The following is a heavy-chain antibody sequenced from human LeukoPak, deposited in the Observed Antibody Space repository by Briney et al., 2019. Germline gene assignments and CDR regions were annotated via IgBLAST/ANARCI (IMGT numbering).Heavy chain of an antibody. CDR3: ARQRDGHYDGYEIGWFDP. J-gene: IGHJ5*02. CDR2: IYPDDSDT. CDR1: GYTFSTYW. V-gene: IGHV5-51*01. D-gene: IGHD4-23*01. Sequence: GGSLRLSCKGSGYTFSTYWIGWVRQKPGKGLEWMGNIYPDDSDTRYSPTFQGQVTISADKSISTAYLQWSSLEASDTAIYYCARQRDGHYDGYEIGWFDPWGQGTLVTVSS.